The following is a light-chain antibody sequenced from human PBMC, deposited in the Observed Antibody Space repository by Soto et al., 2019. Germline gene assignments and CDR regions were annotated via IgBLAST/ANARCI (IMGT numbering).Light chain of an antibody. CDR1: TSDVGSYSL. CDR3: CSYAGSATYV. CDR2: EGT. J-gene: IGLJ1*01. Sequence: QSALTQPASVSGSPGQSITISCTGTTSDVGSYSLVSWYQQHPGKAPKLMIYEGTKRPSGVSNRFSGSKSGNTASLTISGLQAEDEADYYCCSYAGSATYVFGTGTQLTVL. V-gene: IGLV2-23*01.